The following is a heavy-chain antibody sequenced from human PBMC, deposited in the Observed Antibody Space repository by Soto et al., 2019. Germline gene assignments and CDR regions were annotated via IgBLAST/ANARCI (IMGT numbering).Heavy chain of an antibody. CDR2: ISTYNGNT. Sequence: ASVKVSCKASGYTFTTYDISWVRLAPGQGLEWMGRISTYNGNTNYPQSLQGRLTLTTDTSTTTAYMELRSLRSDDTAVYYCARDPYHVLMVNAPNLYGMDVWGQGTTVTVSS. CDR3: ARDPYHVLMVNAPNLYGMDV. D-gene: IGHD2-8*01. J-gene: IGHJ6*02. CDR1: GYTFTTYD. V-gene: IGHV1-18*01.